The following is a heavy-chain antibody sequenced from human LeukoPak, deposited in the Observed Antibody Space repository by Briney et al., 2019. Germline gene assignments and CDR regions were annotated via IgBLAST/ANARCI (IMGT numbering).Heavy chain of an antibody. CDR3: ARERDHGYSYGLVLDS. D-gene: IGHD5-18*01. Sequence: SQTLSLTCTVSGGSMNTYYWTWLRQPGGKRREWLGCMYHSGTTNYNSPLYNPSLSSRATMSVDGAKNQFSLRLKSVTTADTAIYFCARERDHGYSYGLVLDSWGQGSLVTVSS. CDR2: MYHSGTT. J-gene: IGHJ4*02. CDR1: GGSMNTYY. V-gene: IGHV4-4*07.